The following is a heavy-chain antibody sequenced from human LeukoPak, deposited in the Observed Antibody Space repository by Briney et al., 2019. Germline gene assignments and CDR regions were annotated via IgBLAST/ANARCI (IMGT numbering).Heavy chain of an antibody. D-gene: IGHD4-23*01. V-gene: IGHV3-30*18. CDR2: ISHDGSNK. CDR3: AKNEATVVTTAGGDV. CDR1: GFTFSSYG. Sequence: GGSLRPSCAASGFTFSSYGMHWVRQAPGKGLEWVAVISHDGSNKYYADSVKGRFTISRDNSKNTLYLQMNSLRAEDTAVYYCAKNEATVVTTAGGDVWGQGTTVTVSS. J-gene: IGHJ6*02.